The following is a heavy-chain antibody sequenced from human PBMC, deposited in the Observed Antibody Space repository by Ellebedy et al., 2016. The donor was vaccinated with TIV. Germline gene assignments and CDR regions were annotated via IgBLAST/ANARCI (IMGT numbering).Heavy chain of an antibody. Sequence: SETLPLTXTVSGGSIRSSSYYWGWIRQPPGKGLEWIGSIYYSGSTYYNPSLKSRVAISADMSKNQFSLKLSSVTAADTAVYFCVSYGSGSISYYFDCWGQGTLVTVSS. CDR2: IYYSGST. CDR3: VSYGSGSISYYFDC. V-gene: IGHV4-39*07. CDR1: GGSIRSSSYY. D-gene: IGHD3-10*01. J-gene: IGHJ4*02.